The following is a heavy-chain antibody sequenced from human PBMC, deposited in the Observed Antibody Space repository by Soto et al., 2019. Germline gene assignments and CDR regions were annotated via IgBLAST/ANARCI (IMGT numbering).Heavy chain of an antibody. D-gene: IGHD3-10*01. CDR3: SMFIMVGRGSDPNYYHGMAG. V-gene: IGHV1-18*01. Sequence: QGQLVQSGAEVKKPGASATVSCKTSGYTFSDYGSNWVRQAPGQGLEWMGWISGYNGNPQYAQTGQGRVTMTTDTSTGTVYLELRRLNSDQTARYYCSMFIMVGRGSDPNYYHGMAGWGQGTTVTVSS. CDR2: ISGYNGNP. J-gene: IGHJ6*02. CDR1: GYTFSDYG.